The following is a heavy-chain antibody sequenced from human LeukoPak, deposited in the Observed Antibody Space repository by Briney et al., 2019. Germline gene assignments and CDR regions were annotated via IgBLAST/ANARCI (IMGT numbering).Heavy chain of an antibody. CDR2: IYYSGST. CDR3: ARALGAFDI. Sequence: AETLSLTCTVSGDSISSSSYCWGWIRQPPGKGLEWIGSIYYSGSTYYNPSLKSRVTISVDTSKNQVSLKLNSVTAADTAVYYCARALGAFDIWGQGTMVTLSS. J-gene: IGHJ3*02. CDR1: GDSISSSSYC. V-gene: IGHV4-39*01.